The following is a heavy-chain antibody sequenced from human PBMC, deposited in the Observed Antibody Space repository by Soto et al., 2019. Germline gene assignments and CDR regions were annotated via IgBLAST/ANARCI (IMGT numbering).Heavy chain of an antibody. Sequence: LKISCKGSGYSFTSYWICWVRQTPGKGLEWMGIIYPGDSDTRYSPSFQGHVTISAGKSFSTAYLQWSSLKASDTAMYYCARHVIADPYYFYGMDVWGQGTTVTVSS. CDR2: IYPGDSDT. CDR1: GYSFTSYW. V-gene: IGHV5-51*01. D-gene: IGHD6-13*01. J-gene: IGHJ6*02. CDR3: ARHVIADPYYFYGMDV.